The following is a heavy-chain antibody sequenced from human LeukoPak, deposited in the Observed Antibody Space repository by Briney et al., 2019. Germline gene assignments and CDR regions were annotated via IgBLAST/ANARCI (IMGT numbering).Heavy chain of an antibody. J-gene: IGHJ4*02. CDR3: ARVLAGMYYFDY. V-gene: IGHV1-2*02. CDR1: GYTFTGYY. Sequence: AASVKVSCKASGYTFTGYYMHWVRQAPGQGLEWMGWINPNSGGTNYAQKFQGRVTMTRDTSISTAYMELSRLRSDDTAVYYCARVLAGMYYFDYWGQGTLVTVSS. CDR2: INPNSGGT.